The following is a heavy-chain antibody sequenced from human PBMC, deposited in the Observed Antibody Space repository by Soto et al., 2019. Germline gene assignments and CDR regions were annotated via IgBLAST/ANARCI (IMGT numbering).Heavy chain of an antibody. D-gene: IGHD2-2*01. CDR3: ARHNTGYCSSTSCPTPYYYGMDV. Sequence: GESLKISCKGSGYSFTSYWIGWVRQMPGKGLEWMGIIYPGDSDTRYSPSFQGQVTISADKSISTAYLQWSSLKASDTAMYYCARHNTGYCSSTSCPTPYYYGMDVWGQGTTVTVSS. V-gene: IGHV5-51*01. CDR2: IYPGDSDT. J-gene: IGHJ6*02. CDR1: GYSFTSYW.